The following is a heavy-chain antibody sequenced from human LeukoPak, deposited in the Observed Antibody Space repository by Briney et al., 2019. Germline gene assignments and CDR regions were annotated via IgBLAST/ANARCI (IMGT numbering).Heavy chain of an antibody. V-gene: IGHV3-23*01. CDR1: GLSLGNDG. J-gene: IGHJ4*02. Sequence: GLSLGNDGICRVRPDPGKEQEWVSTINSGGNTYYADSMKGRFTISRDNSKNTLFLQMNSLRVEDTGVYYCSKDPPISAAGPRYSDRWGQGTLVTVSS. CDR3: SKDPPISAAGPRYSDR. CDR2: INSGGNT. D-gene: IGHD6-13*01.